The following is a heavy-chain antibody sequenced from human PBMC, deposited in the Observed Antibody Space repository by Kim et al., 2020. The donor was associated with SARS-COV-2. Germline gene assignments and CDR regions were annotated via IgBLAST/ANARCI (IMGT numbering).Heavy chain of an antibody. J-gene: IGHJ5*02. CDR1: GYTFTGYY. CDR3: ARDRGYQLLSFPTNWFDP. D-gene: IGHD2-2*01. V-gene: IGHV1-2*02. Sequence: ASVKVSCKASGYTFTGYYMHWVRQAPGQGLEWMGWINPNSGGTNYAQKFQGRVTMTRDTSISTAYMELSRLRSDDTAVYYCARDRGYQLLSFPTNWFDPWGQGTLVTVSS. CDR2: INPNSGGT.